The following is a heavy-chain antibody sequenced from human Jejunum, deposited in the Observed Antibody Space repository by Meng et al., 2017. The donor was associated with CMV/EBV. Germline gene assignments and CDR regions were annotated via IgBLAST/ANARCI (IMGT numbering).Heavy chain of an antibody. J-gene: IGHJ4*02. CDR3: ARGLEEYLGWEMGY. D-gene: IGHD2/OR15-2a*01. V-gene: IGHV3-74*03. CDR2: IDIDGRDI. Sequence: VGSGGGLGRPGGSLGLSCAVSGFALRSYWMHWVRQAPGKGLEWVSRIDIDGRDITYADSVKGRFTISRDTAKNMLYLEMNSLRVEDTAVYYCARGLEEYLGWEMGYWGQGTLVTVSS. CDR1: GFALRSYW.